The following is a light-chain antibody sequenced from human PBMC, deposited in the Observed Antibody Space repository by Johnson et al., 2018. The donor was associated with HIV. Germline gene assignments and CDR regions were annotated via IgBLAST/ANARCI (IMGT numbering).Light chain of an antibody. CDR2: ENN. CDR1: SSNIGNNY. Sequence: QSVLTQPPSVSAAPGQKVTISCSGSSSNIGNNYVSWYQQLPGTAPKLLIYENNKRPSGIPDRFSGSKSGTSATLGITGLPPGYDADYYCGTWDSSLSVYVFGTGTKVTVL. J-gene: IGLJ1*01. V-gene: IGLV1-51*02. CDR3: GTWDSSLSVYV.